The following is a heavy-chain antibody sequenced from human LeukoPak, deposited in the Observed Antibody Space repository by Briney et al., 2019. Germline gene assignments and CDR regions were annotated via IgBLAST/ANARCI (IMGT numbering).Heavy chain of an antibody. CDR3: ARLGPASSGWPESFDY. CDR2: IKRDGSEK. CDR1: GFTFNSYW. D-gene: IGHD6-19*01. Sequence: PGGSLRLSCAASGFTFNSYWMNWVRQVPGKGLEWVANIKRDGSEKYYVDSVKGRFTISRDNAKNSLDLQMNSLRVEDTAVYYCARLGPASSGWPESFDYWGQGTLVTVSS. V-gene: IGHV3-7*03. J-gene: IGHJ4*02.